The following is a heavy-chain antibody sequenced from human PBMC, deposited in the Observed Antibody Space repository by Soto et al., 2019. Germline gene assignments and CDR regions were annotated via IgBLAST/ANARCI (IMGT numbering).Heavy chain of an antibody. Sequence: QVHLQESGPGLVKPSETLSLTCTVSNGSISTYYWSWVRQAPGKGLEWIGYVYYSGTTNYNPSLKSRVTISVDTSKNQFSLKLNSVTAADTAVYYCAKDSLWTGFDPWGQGILVTVSS. CDR2: VYYSGTT. J-gene: IGHJ5*02. CDR1: NGSISTYY. CDR3: AKDSLWTGFDP. D-gene: IGHD2-21*01. V-gene: IGHV4-59*01.